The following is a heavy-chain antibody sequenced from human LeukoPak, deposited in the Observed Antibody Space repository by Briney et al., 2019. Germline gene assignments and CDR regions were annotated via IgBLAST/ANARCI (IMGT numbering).Heavy chain of an antibody. CDR1: GGSISSSSYY. D-gene: IGHD3-16*01. V-gene: IGHV4-39*01. CDR3: ARHASLRSPLVY. J-gene: IGHJ1*01. CDR2: VYYSGST. Sequence: PSETLSLTCYVSGGSISSSSYYWGWIRQPPGKGLEWIGTVYYSGSTYYNPSLKSRVTISVDLSKNQFSLKLSSVTAAETAVYYCARHASLRSPLVYWGQGILVTVSS.